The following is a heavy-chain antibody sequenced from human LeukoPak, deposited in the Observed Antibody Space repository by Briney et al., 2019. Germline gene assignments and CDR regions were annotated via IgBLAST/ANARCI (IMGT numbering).Heavy chain of an antibody. D-gene: IGHD3-10*01. CDR3: AKVGLFGANDASDV. V-gene: IGHV3-30*18. CDR1: GFTFNNYG. J-gene: IGHJ3*01. Sequence: GGSLRLSCAASGFTFNNYGMHWVRQAPGKGLEWVAAISYDGRNTYYADSVKGRFTISRDNSKNTLYVQMNSLRAEDTAVYYCAKVGLFGANDASDVWGQGTMVTVSS. CDR2: ISYDGRNT.